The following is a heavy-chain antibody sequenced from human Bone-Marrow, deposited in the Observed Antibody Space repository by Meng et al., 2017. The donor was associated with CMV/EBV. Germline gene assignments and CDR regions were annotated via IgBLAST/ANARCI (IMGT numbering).Heavy chain of an antibody. J-gene: IGHJ4*02. V-gene: IGHV1-46*02. CDR1: NSYY. Sequence: NSYYMHWVRQAPGQGLEWMGIINPSGGGTSYEKKFQGRVTMTRDTSTSTVYMELSSLRSEDTAVYYCATHLGDYDSSGYYYPGYFDYWGQGTLVTVSS. D-gene: IGHD3-22*01. CDR3: ATHLGDYDSSGYYYPGYFDY. CDR2: INPSGGGT.